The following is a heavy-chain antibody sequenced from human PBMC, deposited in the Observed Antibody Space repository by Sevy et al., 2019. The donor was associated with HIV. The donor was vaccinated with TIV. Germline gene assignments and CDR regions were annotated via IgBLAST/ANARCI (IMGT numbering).Heavy chain of an antibody. CDR1: GFTFSSYG. D-gene: IGHD1-26*01. Sequence: GGSLRLSCAASGFTFSSYGMHWVRQAPGKGLEWVAVISYDGSNKYYAGSVKGRFTISRDNSKNTLYLQMNSLRAEDTAVYYCAKDSGSYSSEYFQHWGQGTLVTVSS. CDR3: AKDSGSYSSEYFQH. V-gene: IGHV3-30*18. CDR2: ISYDGSNK. J-gene: IGHJ1*01.